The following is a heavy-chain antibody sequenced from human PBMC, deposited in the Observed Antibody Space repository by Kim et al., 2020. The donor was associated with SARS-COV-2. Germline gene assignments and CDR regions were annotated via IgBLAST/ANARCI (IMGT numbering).Heavy chain of an antibody. V-gene: IGHV3-73*01. Sequence: GGSLRLSCAASGFTFSGSAMHWVRQASGKGLEWVGRIRSKANSYATAYAASVKGRFTISRDDSKNTAYLQMNSLKTEDTAVYYCTSPRIVGATRSPDYWGQGTLVTVSS. CDR2: IRSKANSYAT. J-gene: IGHJ4*02. CDR1: GFTFSGSA. CDR3: TSPRIVGATRSPDY. D-gene: IGHD1-26*01.